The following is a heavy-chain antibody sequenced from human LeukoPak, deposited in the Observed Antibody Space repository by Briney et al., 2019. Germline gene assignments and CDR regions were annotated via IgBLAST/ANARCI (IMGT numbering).Heavy chain of an antibody. V-gene: IGHV3-30*03. CDR2: ISYDGSNK. CDR3: ARESGAAKIGQMLNY. Sequence: GGSLRLSCAASGFTFSSYGMHWVRQAPGKGLEWVAVISYDGSNKYYADSVKGRFTISRDNSKSTLYLQMNSLRAEDTAVFYCARESGAAKIGQMLNYWGQGTLVTVSS. D-gene: IGHD3-10*02. CDR1: GFTFSSYG. J-gene: IGHJ4*02.